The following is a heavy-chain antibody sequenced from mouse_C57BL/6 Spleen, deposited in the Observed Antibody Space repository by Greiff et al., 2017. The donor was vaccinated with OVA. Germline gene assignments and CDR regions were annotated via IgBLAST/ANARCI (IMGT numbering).Heavy chain of an antibody. V-gene: IGHV5-4*01. D-gene: IGHD1-1*01. CDR2: ISDGGSYT. CDR3: ARDQDYGSSPGFAY. CDR1: GFTFSSYA. J-gene: IGHJ3*01. Sequence: EVMLVESGGGLVKPGGSLKLSCAASGFTFSSYAMSWVRQTPEKRLEWVATISDGGSYTYYPDNVKGRFTISRDNAKNNLYLQMSHLKSEDTAMYYCARDQDYGSSPGFAYWGQGTLVTVSA.